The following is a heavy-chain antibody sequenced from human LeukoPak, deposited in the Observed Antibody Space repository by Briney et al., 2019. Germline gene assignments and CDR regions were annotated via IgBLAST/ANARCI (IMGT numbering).Heavy chain of an antibody. CDR2: ISYDGSNK. D-gene: IGHD1-26*01. CDR3: AKERVGATGSVGTFDY. Sequence: GGSLRLSCAASGFTFSSYGMHWVRQAPGKGLEWVAVISYDGSNKYYADSVKGRFTISRDNSKNTLYLQMNSLRAEDTAVYYCAKERVGATGSVGTFDYWGQGTLVTVSS. V-gene: IGHV3-30*18. J-gene: IGHJ4*02. CDR1: GFTFSSYG.